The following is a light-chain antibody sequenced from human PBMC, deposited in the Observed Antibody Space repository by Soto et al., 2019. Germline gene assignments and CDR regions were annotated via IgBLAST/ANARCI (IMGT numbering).Light chain of an antibody. CDR1: QGITNY. Sequence: DIPMTQSPSSLSASVGDRVTITCRASQGITNYLAWYQQKPGKVPKLLIYAASTLQSGVPSRFSGSGFGTDFTLTISSLQPEDVATYYCQKYNSALFAFGQGTRLEIK. J-gene: IGKJ5*01. CDR3: QKYNSALFA. CDR2: AAS. V-gene: IGKV1-27*01.